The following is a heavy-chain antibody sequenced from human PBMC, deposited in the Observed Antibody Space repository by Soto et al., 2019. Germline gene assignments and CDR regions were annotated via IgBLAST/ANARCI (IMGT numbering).Heavy chain of an antibody. CDR3: ARESDSESYYLDY. V-gene: IGHV4-61*01. CDR1: GGSVSNKTYY. D-gene: IGHD3-10*01. Sequence: SETLSLTCSVSGGSVSNKTYYWSWIRQPPGQRLDWIGYVYYSGTTNYNPSLKSRVTISVDLSKNQFSLRLSSVTNADTALYYGARESDSESYYLDYWGQGTMVTVSS. CDR2: VYYSGTT. J-gene: IGHJ4*02.